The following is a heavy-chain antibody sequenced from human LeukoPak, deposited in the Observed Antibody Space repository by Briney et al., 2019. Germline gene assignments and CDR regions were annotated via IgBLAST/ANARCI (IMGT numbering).Heavy chain of an antibody. V-gene: IGHV3-48*04. CDR2: ISSSSSTI. CDR1: GFTFSSYS. J-gene: IGHJ6*02. D-gene: IGHD6-13*01. CDR3: AADSSWFYYYGMDV. Sequence: GGFLRLSCAASGFTFSSYSMNWVRQAPGKGLEWVSYISSSSSTIYYADSVKGRFTISRDNAKNSLYLQMNSLRAEDTAVYYCAADSSWFYYYGMDVWGQGTTVTVSS.